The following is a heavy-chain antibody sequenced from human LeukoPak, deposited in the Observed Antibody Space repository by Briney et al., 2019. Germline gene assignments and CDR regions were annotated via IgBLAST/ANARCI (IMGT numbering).Heavy chain of an antibody. J-gene: IGHJ4*02. V-gene: IGHV4-39*01. D-gene: IGHD5-18*01. CDR2: IYYSGST. CDR1: GGSISSSSYY. Sequence: NTSETLSLTCTVSGGSISSSSYYWGWIRQPPGKGLEWIGSIYYSGSTYYNPSLKSRVTISVDTSKNQFSLKLSSVTAADTAVYYCARHPRTSPGYSYGPFFDYWGQGTLVTVSS. CDR3: ARHPRTSPGYSYGPFFDY.